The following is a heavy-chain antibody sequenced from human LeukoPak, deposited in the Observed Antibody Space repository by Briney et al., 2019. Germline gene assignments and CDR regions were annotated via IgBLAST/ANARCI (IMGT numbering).Heavy chain of an antibody. CDR1: GFTFSSYG. CDR2: IWYDGSNK. Sequence: GRSLRLSCAASGFTFSSYGMHWVRQAPGKGLEWVAVIWYDGSNKYYADSVKGRFTISRDNSKNTLYLQMNSLRAEDTAVYYCARWGHYDSSGYCDYWGQGTLVTVSS. CDR3: ARWGHYDSSGYCDY. D-gene: IGHD3-22*01. V-gene: IGHV3-33*01. J-gene: IGHJ4*02.